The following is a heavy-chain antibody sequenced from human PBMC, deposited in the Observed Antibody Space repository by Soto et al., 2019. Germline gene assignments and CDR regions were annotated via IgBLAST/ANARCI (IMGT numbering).Heavy chain of an antibody. J-gene: IGHJ4*02. CDR1: GFTFSSYG. D-gene: IGHD3-10*01. CDR2: IWYDGSNK. Sequence: QVQQVESGGGVVQPGRSLRLSCAASGFTFSSYGMHWVRQAPGKGLEWVAVIWYDGSNKYYADSVKGRFTISRDNSKNTLYLQMNSLRAEDTAVYYCAREESNYGSGSYYSYYFDYWGQGTLVTVSS. CDR3: AREESNYGSGSYYSYYFDY. V-gene: IGHV3-33*01.